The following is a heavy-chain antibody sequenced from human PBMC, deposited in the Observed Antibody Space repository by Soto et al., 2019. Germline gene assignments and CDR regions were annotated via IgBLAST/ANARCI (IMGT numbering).Heavy chain of an antibody. CDR3: ARSYVTSRPTDF. V-gene: IGHV1-46*01. CDR2: TNPSDGST. CDR1: GYSLTSYY. J-gene: IGHJ4*01. Sequence: ASVKVSCKASGYSLTSYYMHWVRQAPGQGLEWMGITNPSDGSTNYAQKFQGRVTMTSDTSTSTVYMEMSSLRSEDTAMYYCARSYVTSRPTDFSGHGTLVTVSS. D-gene: IGHD3-10*02.